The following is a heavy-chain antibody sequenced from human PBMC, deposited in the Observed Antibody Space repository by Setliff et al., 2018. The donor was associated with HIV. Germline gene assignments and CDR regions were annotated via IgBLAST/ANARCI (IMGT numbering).Heavy chain of an antibody. CDR2: INTHTGSP. D-gene: IGHD3-22*01. Sequence: ASVKFSCKASGYSFNSYPLNWVRQAPGQGLEWMGWINTHTGSPTYAQGFTGRFVFSMDASVSTSYLEISSLKTEDTAVYYCARANPRYHDSNGYAYDMWGQGTMVTVSS. CDR1: GYSFNSYP. CDR3: ARANPRYHDSNGYAYDM. J-gene: IGHJ3*02. V-gene: IGHV7-4-1*02.